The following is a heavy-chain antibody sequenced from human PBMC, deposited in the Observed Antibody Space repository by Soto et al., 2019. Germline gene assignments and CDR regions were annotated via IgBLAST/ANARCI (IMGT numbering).Heavy chain of an antibody. CDR3: ARVERGTATTVVDAFDI. CDR2: MSHSGGT. CDR1: GGFVSSGSYY. Sequence: QVQLQQWGAGLLKPSETLSLTCAVYGGFVSSGSYYWSWIRQPPGKGLEWIGEMSHSGGTHFNSSLKSQVPNPVHTSKTQFSLKLSSVTAPDTALYYCARVERGTATTVVDAFDIWGPGTLVTVSS. D-gene: IGHD1-1*01. J-gene: IGHJ3*02. V-gene: IGHV4-34*01.